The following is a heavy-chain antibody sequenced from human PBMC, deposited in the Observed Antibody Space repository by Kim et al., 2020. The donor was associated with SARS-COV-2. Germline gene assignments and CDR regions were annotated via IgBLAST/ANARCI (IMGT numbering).Heavy chain of an antibody. V-gene: IGHV3-48*03. J-gene: IGHJ5*02. CDR3: ARGAVASAGQYNWFDP. D-gene: IGHD6-13*01. Sequence: GGSLRLSCGASGFTFSSYEMNWVRQAPGKGLEWVSYISSGGSTTYYADSVKGRFTISRDNAKNSLYLQVNNLRAEDTAVYYCARGAVASAGQYNWFDPWG. CDR1: GFTFSSYE. CDR2: ISSGGSTT.